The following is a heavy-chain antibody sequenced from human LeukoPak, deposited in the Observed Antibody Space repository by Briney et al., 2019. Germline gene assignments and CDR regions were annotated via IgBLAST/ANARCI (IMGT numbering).Heavy chain of an antibody. CDR2: ISSSSSYI. CDR1: GFTFSSYS. CDR3: ARDFDYYDSSGPSWGYYFDY. V-gene: IGHV3-21*01. Sequence: GGSLRLSCAASGFTFSSYSMNWVRQAPGKGLEWVSSISSSSSYIYYADSVKGRFTISRGNAKNSPYLQMNSLRAEDTAVYYCARDFDYYDSSGPSWGYYFDYWGQGTLVTVSS. D-gene: IGHD3-22*01. J-gene: IGHJ4*02.